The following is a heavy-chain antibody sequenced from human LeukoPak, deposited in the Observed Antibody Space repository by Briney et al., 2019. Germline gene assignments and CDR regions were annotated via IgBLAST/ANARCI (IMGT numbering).Heavy chain of an antibody. CDR2: ISWNSGSI. D-gene: IGHD6-13*01. CDR3: AKDIAAADTSGGYMDV. CDR1: GFTFDDYA. V-gene: IGHV3-9*01. J-gene: IGHJ6*03. Sequence: PGGSLRLSCAASGFTFDDYAMHWVRQAPGKGLEWVSGISWNSGSIGYVDSVKGRFTISRDNAKNSLYLQMNSLRAEDTALYYCAKDIAAADTSGGYMDVWGKGTTVTISS.